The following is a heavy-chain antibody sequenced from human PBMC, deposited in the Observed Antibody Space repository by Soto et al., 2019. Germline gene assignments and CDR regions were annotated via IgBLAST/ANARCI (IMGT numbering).Heavy chain of an antibody. Sequence: GGSLRLSCAASGFTVSSKYMSWVRQAPGKGLEWVSLIQSGGPTYYADSVKGRFTISRDNAKNTLYLQMNSLRAEDTAVYYCARDDRYCSSTSCLDYWGQGTLVTVSS. V-gene: IGHV3-66*01. CDR3: ARDDRYCSSTSCLDY. J-gene: IGHJ4*02. CDR2: IQSGGPT. D-gene: IGHD2-2*01. CDR1: GFTVSSKY.